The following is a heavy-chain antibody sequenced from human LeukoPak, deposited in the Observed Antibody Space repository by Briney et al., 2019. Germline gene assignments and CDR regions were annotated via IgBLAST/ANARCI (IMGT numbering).Heavy chain of an antibody. CDR3: ARHVVAADVDY. D-gene: IGHD6-13*01. V-gene: IGHV4-39*01. Sequence: SETLSLTCTVSGGSISSSSCYWGWIRQPPGKGLEWIGSIYYSGSTYYNPSLKSRVTISVDTSKNQFSLKLSSVTAADTAVYYCARHVVAADVDYWGQGTLVTVSS. J-gene: IGHJ4*02. CDR2: IYYSGST. CDR1: GGSISSSSCY.